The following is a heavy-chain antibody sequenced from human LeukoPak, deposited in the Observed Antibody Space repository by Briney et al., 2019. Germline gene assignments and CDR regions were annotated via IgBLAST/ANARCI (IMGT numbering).Heavy chain of an antibody. CDR2: ISSSGSTK. D-gene: IGHD6-13*01. CDR1: GFTFSRYE. Sequence: PGGSLRLSCAASGFTFSRYEMNWVRQAPGKGLEWVSYISSSGSTKYYAASVKGPFTISRDNAKNSLYLQMNSLRAEDTAVYYCARAAAAGTGYYGMDVWGQGTTVTVSS. J-gene: IGHJ6*02. CDR3: ARAAAAGTGYYGMDV. V-gene: IGHV3-48*03.